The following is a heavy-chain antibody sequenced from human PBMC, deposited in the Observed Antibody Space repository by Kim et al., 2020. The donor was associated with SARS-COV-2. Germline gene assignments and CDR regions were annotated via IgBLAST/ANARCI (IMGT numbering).Heavy chain of an antibody. CDR1: GFTFGDYA. D-gene: IGHD3-3*01. CDR2: ISWNSGSI. V-gene: IGHV3-9*01. J-gene: IGHJ5*02. CDR3: AKDMSEDFWSGYYTNNWFDP. Sequence: GGSLRLSCAASGFTFGDYAMHWVRQAPGKGLEWVSGISWNSGSIGYADSVKGRFTISRDNAKNSLYLQMNSLRAEDTALYYCAKDMSEDFWSGYYTNNWFDPWGQGTLVTVSS.